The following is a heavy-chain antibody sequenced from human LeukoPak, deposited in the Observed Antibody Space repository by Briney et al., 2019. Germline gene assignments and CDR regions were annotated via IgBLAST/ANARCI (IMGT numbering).Heavy chain of an antibody. Sequence: GGSLRLSCAASGFTFSSYWMSWVRQAPGKGLEWVSAISGSGGSTYYADSVKGRFTISRDNSKNTLYLQMNSLRAEDTAVYYCAKDSSYYYGSGSYSSYWGQGTLVTVSS. V-gene: IGHV3-23*01. J-gene: IGHJ4*02. D-gene: IGHD3-10*01. CDR1: GFTFSSYW. CDR2: ISGSGGST. CDR3: AKDSSYYYGSGSYSSY.